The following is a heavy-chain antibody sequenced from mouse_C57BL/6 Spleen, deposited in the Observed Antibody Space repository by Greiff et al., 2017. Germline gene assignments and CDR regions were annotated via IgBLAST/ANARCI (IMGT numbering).Heavy chain of an antibody. CDR2: IYPGDGDT. CDR1: GYAFSSYW. J-gene: IGHJ3*01. Sequence: QVQLKESGAELVKPGASVKISCKASGYAFSSYWMNWVKQRPGKGLEWIGQIYPGDGDTNYNGKFKGKATLTADKSSSTAYMQLSSLTSEDSAVYFCARGGYGSNPWFAYWGQGTLVTVSA. V-gene: IGHV1-80*01. D-gene: IGHD1-1*01. CDR3: ARGGYGSNPWFAY.